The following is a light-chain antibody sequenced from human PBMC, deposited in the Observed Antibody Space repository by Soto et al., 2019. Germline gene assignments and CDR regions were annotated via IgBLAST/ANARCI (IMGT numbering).Light chain of an antibody. V-gene: IGKV1-27*01. CDR3: QKYNSAPLT. CDR2: ATS. J-gene: IGKJ4*01. CDR1: QGIAPY. Sequence: DVQMTQSPSSLSAFVGDRVTITCRASQGIAPYLAWFQQKPGKVPKLLIYATSTLQSGVPSRFSASGSGTDFTLTISSLQPEDVGTDYCQKYNSAPLTFGGGTKVEIK.